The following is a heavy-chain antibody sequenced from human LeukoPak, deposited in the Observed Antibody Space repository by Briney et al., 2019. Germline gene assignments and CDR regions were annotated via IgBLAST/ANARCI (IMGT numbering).Heavy chain of an antibody. Sequence: ASVKVSCRASGGTFSSYAISWVRQAPGQGLEWMGGIIPIFGTANYAQKFQGRVTITTDESTCTAYMELSSLRSEDTAVYYCARELYGSGSPFDYWGQGTLVTVSS. D-gene: IGHD3-10*01. J-gene: IGHJ4*02. V-gene: IGHV1-69*05. CDR2: IIPIFGTA. CDR3: ARELYGSGSPFDY. CDR1: GGTFSSYA.